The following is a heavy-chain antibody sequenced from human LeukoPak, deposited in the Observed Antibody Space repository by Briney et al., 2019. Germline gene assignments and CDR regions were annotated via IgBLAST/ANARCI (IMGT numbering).Heavy chain of an antibody. D-gene: IGHD3-9*01. V-gene: IGHV1-2*02. CDR2: INPNSGGT. J-gene: IGHJ4*02. CDR1: GYTFTGYY. CDR3: ARVSNYDILTGYSNFDY. Sequence: GASVKVSCKASGYTFTGYYMHWVRQAPGQGLEWMGWINPNSGGTNYAQKFQDRVTMTRDTSISTAYMELSRLRSDDTAVYYCARVSNYDILTGYSNFDYWGQGTLVTVSS.